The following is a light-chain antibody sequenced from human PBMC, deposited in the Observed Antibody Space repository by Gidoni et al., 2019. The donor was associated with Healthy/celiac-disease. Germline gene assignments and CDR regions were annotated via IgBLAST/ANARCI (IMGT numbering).Light chain of an antibody. V-gene: IGKV1-39*01. CDR1: QSISSY. Sequence: DIQMTQSPSSLSASVGDRVTITCRASQSISSYLNWYQQKPGKAPKLLIYAASSLLSGVPSRFSGSGSGTVFTLTISSLQPEDFATYYCQQSYSTAWTFGQGTKVEIK. CDR2: AAS. J-gene: IGKJ1*01. CDR3: QQSYSTAWT.